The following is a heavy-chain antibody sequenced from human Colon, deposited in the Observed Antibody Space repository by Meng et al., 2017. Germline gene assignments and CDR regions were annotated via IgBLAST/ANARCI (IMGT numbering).Heavy chain of an antibody. V-gene: IGHV1-3*02. CDR3: ARDLYTSGRFNY. J-gene: IGHJ4*02. CDR1: GYTFTSYA. D-gene: IGHD3-10*01. Sequence: VQLVQAGAGGKKPWASVQGSCKASGYTFTSYAMHWVRQAPGQRLEWMGWSNAGNGNTKYSQEFQGRVTITRDTSASTAYMELSSLRSEDMAVYYCARDLYTSGRFNYWGQGTQVTVSS. CDR2: SNAGNGNT.